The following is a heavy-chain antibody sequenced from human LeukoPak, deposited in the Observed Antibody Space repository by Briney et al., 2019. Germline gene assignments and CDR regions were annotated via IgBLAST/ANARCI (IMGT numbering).Heavy chain of an antibody. CDR1: GGSISSYY. J-gene: IGHJ3*02. CDR2: IYYSGST. CDR3: ARVEMATDAFDI. Sequence: SETLSLTCTVSGGSISSYYWSWIRQPPGKGLEWIGYIYYSGSTNYNPSLKSRVTISVDTSKNQFSLKLSSVTAADTAVYYCARVEMATDAFDIWGQGTMVTVSS. D-gene: IGHD5-24*01. V-gene: IGHV4-59*12.